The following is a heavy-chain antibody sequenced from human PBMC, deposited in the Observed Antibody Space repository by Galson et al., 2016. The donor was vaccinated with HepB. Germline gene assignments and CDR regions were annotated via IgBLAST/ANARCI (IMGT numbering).Heavy chain of an antibody. J-gene: IGHJ4*02. CDR1: GASISPANW. CDR2: IYHSGST. D-gene: IGHD2-8*01. Sequence: ETLSLTCAVSGASISPANWWSWVRQPPGKGLEWIGEIYHSGSTNYSPSLQSRVTISVDESKNQISLTLGSVTAADTAVYYCARGGLIWYQNCFDLWGQGTLVTVSS. CDR3: ARGGLIWYQNCFDL. V-gene: IGHV4-4*02.